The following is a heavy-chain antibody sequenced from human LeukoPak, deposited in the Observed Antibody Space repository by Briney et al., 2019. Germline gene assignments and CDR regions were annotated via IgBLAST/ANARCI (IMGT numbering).Heavy chain of an antibody. CDR1: GYSFTNYW. CDR2: IYPGDSAT. CDR3: ARRNGADNYGEFDY. Sequence: GESLKISCKGSGYSFTNYWIAWVRQMPGKGLAWMGLIYPGDSATRYSPSFQGQVTFSVDKSITTAYVQWSSLKASDTAMYYCARRNGADNYGEFDYWGQGTLVTVSS. J-gene: IGHJ4*02. V-gene: IGHV5-51*01. D-gene: IGHD4-17*01.